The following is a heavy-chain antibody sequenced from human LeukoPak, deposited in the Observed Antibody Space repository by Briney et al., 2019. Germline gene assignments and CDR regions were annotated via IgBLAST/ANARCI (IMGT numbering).Heavy chain of an antibody. CDR2: IRYDGSNK. V-gene: IGHV3-30*02. CDR3: AKATFLWSGYYSGEGFDY. J-gene: IGHJ4*02. D-gene: IGHD3-3*01. CDR1: GFTFSSYG. Sequence: SGGSLRLSCAASGFTFSSYGMHWVRQAPGKWLEWVAFIRYDGSNKYYADSVKGRFTISRDNSKNTLYLQMNSLRAEDTAVYYCAKATFLWSGYYSGEGFDYWGQGTLVTVSS.